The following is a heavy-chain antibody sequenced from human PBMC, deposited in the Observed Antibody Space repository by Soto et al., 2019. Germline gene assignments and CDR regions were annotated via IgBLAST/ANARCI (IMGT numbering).Heavy chain of an antibody. Sequence: XVALRLSSVASGFSFSTYGMHWVRQAPGKGLEWLAVISHDGSKRYHADSVKGRFTISRDNSKDTVYLQMNSLRDEDTAMYYCEKGEQWLVELISEWGQGTLVTVSS. CDR1: GFSFSTYG. J-gene: IGHJ4*02. CDR2: ISHDGSKR. V-gene: IGHV3-30*18. D-gene: IGHD6-19*01. CDR3: EKGEQWLVELISE.